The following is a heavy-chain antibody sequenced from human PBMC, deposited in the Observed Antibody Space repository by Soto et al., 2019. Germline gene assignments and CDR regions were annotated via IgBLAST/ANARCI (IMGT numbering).Heavy chain of an antibody. CDR1: GGSISSSSYY. CDR3: ERLCIGWSNWFDP. CDR2: IYYSGST. D-gene: IGHD2-15*01. Sequence: QLQLQESGPGLVKPSETLSLTCTVSGGSISSSSYYWGWIRQPPGKGLEWIGSIYYSGSTYYNPSLKSRVTISVDTSKNQFSLKLSSVTAADAAVYYCERLCIGWSNWFDPWGQGTLVTVSS. J-gene: IGHJ5*02. V-gene: IGHV4-39*01.